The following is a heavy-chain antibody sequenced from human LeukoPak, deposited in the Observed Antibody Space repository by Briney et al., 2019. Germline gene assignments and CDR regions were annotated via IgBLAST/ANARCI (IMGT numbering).Heavy chain of an antibody. V-gene: IGHV3-30*03. CDR1: GFTFSSYG. Sequence: PGRSLRLSCAASGFTFSSYGMHWVRQAPGKGLEWVAVISYDGSNKYYADSVKGRFTISRDNSKNTLYLQMNSLRAEDTAVYYCAAHRDPEDYWGQGTLVTVSS. J-gene: IGHJ4*02. CDR2: ISYDGSNK. CDR3: AAHRDPEDY.